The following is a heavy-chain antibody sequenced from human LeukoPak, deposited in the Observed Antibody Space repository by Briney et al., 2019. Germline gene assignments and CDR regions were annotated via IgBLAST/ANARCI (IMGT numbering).Heavy chain of an antibody. Sequence: PSETLSLTCSVSGGSISSYYWSWIRQPPGKGLEWIGYISNSGSTNYNPSLKSRVTISVDTSKNHFSLRLTSVTAADTAVYFCARESCSGGSCYLERRAFDIWGQGTMVPSLQ. D-gene: IGHD2-15*01. CDR2: ISNSGST. CDR1: GGSISSYY. J-gene: IGHJ3*02. V-gene: IGHV4-59*01. CDR3: ARESCSGGSCYLERRAFDI.